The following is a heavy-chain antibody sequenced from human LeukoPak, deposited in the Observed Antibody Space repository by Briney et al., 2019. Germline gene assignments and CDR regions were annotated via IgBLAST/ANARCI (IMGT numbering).Heavy chain of an antibody. CDR3: ARAGEYYYDNSGYYPNDAFDI. D-gene: IGHD3-22*01. J-gene: IGHJ3*02. CDR1: GGSISSGGYS. V-gene: IGHV4-30-2*01. Sequence: SQTLSLTCAVSGGSISSGGYSWGWIRQPPGKGLEWIGYIYHSGSTYYNPSLKSRVPISVDRSKNQFSLKLSSVTAADTAVYYCARAGEYYYDNSGYYPNDAFDIWGQGTMVTVSS. CDR2: IYHSGST.